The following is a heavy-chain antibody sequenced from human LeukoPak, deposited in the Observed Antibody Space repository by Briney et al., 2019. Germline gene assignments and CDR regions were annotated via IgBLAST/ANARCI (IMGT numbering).Heavy chain of an antibody. J-gene: IGHJ4*02. D-gene: IGHD4-23*01. V-gene: IGHV3-33*08. Sequence: QTGGSLRLSCAASGFTFSSYGMHWVRQAPGKGLEWVAVIWYDGSNKYYADSVKGRFTISRDNSKNTLYLQMNSLRAEDTAVYYCARDRNYGGKAGPFDYWGQGTLVTVSS. CDR3: ARDRNYGGKAGPFDY. CDR1: GFTFSSYG. CDR2: IWYDGSNK.